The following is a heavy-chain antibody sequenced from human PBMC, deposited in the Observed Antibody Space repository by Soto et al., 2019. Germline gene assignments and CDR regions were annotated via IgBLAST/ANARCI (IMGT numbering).Heavy chain of an antibody. D-gene: IGHD1-26*01. Sequence: SETLSLTCTVSGGSISSYYWSWIRQPPGKGLEWIGYIYYSGSTNYNPSLKSRVTISVDTSKNQFSLKLSSVTAADTAVYYFARGSKRGVGAFDIWGQGTMVTVSS. J-gene: IGHJ3*02. CDR2: IYYSGST. CDR1: GGSISSYY. CDR3: ARGSKRGVGAFDI. V-gene: IGHV4-59*01.